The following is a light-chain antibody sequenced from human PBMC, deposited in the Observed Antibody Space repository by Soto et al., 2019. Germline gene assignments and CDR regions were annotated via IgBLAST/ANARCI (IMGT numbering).Light chain of an antibody. CDR3: QQYGSSVT. V-gene: IGKV3-20*01. CDR2: GGS. Sequence: EIVLTQSPGTLSLSPGERATLSCRASQSVSSYLAWYQQKPGQAPRLLIYGGSSRATGIPDRFSGSGSGTDFTLTISRLEPEDFAVYYCQQYGSSVTFGQGTRLEIK. CDR1: QSVSSY. J-gene: IGKJ5*01.